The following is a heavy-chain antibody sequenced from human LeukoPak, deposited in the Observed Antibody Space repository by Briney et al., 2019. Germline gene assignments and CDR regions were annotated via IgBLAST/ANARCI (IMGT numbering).Heavy chain of an antibody. CDR2: KSTTGTP. J-gene: IGHJ5*02. D-gene: IGHD3-10*01. CDR1: RDSIDSDKYY. V-gene: IGHV4-61*02. Sequence: SETLSLTCSVFRDSIDSDKYYWTWIRQPAGKGLEWIGRKSTTGTPNYNPSLKSRVIISVDTSKNEFSLKLSSVTAADTAVYFCARDRGMTTARGVPSWFDPWGQGILVTVSS. CDR3: ARDRGMTTARGVPSWFDP.